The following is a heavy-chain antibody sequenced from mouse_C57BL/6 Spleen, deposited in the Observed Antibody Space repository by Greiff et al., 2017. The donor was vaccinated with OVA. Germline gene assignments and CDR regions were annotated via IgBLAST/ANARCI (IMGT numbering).Heavy chain of an antibody. CDR2: IDPSDSYT. CDR3: AKERYFGV. V-gene: IGHV1-69*01. CDR1: GYTFTSYW. Sequence: QVQLKQPGAELVMPGASVKLSCKASGYTFTSYWMHRVKQRPGQGLEWIGEIDPSDSYTNFNQKFKGKSTLTVDKSSSPAYMQLSSLTSEGSAVYCCAKERYFGVWGTGATVTVAS. J-gene: IGHJ1*03.